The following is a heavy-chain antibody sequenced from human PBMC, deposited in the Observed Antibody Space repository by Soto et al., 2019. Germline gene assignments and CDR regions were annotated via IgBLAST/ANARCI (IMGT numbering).Heavy chain of an antibody. D-gene: IGHD3-9*01. CDR2: ISSSSSTI. CDR3: ARSRADGRYAFDY. CDR1: GFTFSSYS. Sequence: GGSLRLSCAASGFTFSSYSMNWVRQAPGKGLEWVSYISSSSSTIYYTDSVKGRFTISRDNANNSPYLQMNSLRDEDTAVYYCARSRADGRYAFDYWGQGTLVTVSS. J-gene: IGHJ4*02. V-gene: IGHV3-48*02.